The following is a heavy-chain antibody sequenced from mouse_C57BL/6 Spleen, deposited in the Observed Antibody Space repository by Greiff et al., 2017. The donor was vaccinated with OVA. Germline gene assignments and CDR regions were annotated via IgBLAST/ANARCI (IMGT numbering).Heavy chain of an antibody. V-gene: IGHV1-61*01. J-gene: IGHJ1*03. Sequence: QVQLQQPGAELVRPGSSVKLSCKASGYTFTSYWMDWVKQRPGQGLEWIGNIYPSDSETHYNQKFKDKATLTVDKSSSTAYMQLSSLTSEDSAVYCCARNWYFDVWGTGTTVTVSA. CDR1: GYTFTSYW. CDR2: IYPSDSET. CDR3: ARNWYFDV.